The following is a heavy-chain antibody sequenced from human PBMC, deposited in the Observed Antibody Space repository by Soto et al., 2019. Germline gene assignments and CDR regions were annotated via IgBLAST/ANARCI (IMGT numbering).Heavy chain of an antibody. CDR3: AKDLSYLWFGDLLYHYHSDY. CDR2: ISGSGLST. D-gene: IGHD3-10*01. CDR1: GFTFSSYA. V-gene: IGHV3-23*01. J-gene: IGHJ4*02. Sequence: PGGSLRLSCAASGFTFSSYAMSWVRQAPGGGPGWVSAISGSGLSTYYADSVRGRFTISRDTSKNTLYLHMNSLRAEDTAIYYCAKDLSYLWFGDLLYHYHSDYWGQGTLVTVYS.